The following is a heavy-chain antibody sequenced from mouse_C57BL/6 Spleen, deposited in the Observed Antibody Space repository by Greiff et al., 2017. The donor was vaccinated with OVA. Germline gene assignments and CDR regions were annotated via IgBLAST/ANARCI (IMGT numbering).Heavy chain of an antibody. CDR3: ARGRWLLRYFDY. D-gene: IGHD2-3*01. V-gene: IGHV1-50*01. CDR1: GYTFTSYW. CDR2: IDPSDSST. Sequence: QVQLQQPGAELVKPGASVKLSCKASGYTFTSYWMQWVKQRPGQGLEWIGEIDPSDSSTKYNQKVKGKATLTGDTSSSTAYMQTSSLTSEDSAVYYCARGRWLLRYFDYWGQGTTLTVSS. J-gene: IGHJ2*01.